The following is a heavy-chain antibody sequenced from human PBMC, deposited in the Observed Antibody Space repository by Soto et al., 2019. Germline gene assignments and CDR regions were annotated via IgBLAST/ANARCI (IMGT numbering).Heavy chain of an antibody. V-gene: IGHV1-3*01. CDR1: GYTFTSYA. CDR3: ATLGRSLCYYDGMDV. Sequence: QVQLVQSGAEVKKPGASVKVSCKASGYTFTSYAMHWVRQAPGQRLEWMGWINAGNGNTKYSQKFQGRVTITRDTFASTPYMELSSLRSEDRAVYYCATLGRSLCYYDGMDVCGKGTTATVTS. D-gene: IGHD1-26*01. J-gene: IGHJ6*04. CDR2: INAGNGNT.